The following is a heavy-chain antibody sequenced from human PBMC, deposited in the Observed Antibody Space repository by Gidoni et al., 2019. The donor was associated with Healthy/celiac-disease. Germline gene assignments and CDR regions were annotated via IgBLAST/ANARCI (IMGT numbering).Heavy chain of an antibody. D-gene: IGHD2-21*02. V-gene: IGHV3-15*01. J-gene: IGHJ4*02. CDR3: TTDRRGFTVVTRY. Sequence: EFQLVESGGGLVKPGASLSLACAAPGFTFSNAWMSWVLQVARQGLEWVRRIKSKTDDMTTDYASPVKGRFTISRDDSKNTLYLQMNSLKTEDTAVYYCTTDRRGFTVVTRYWGQGTLVTVSS. CDR2: IKSKTDDMTT. CDR1: GFTFSNAW.